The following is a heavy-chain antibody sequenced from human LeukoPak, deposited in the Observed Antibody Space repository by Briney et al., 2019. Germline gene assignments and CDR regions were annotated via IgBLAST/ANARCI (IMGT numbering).Heavy chain of an antibody. CDR1: GGSIRSNSYY. J-gene: IGHJ4*02. CDR2: IYYSGIT. CDR3: ARVQYGSGSYYCDY. V-gene: IGHV4-39*07. D-gene: IGHD3-10*01. Sequence: SETLSLTCTVSGGSIRSNSYYWGWIRQPPGKGLEWIGSIYYSGITYYNPSLKSRVTISVDTSKNQFSLKLSSVTAADTAVYYCARVQYGSGSYYCDYWGQGTLVTVSS.